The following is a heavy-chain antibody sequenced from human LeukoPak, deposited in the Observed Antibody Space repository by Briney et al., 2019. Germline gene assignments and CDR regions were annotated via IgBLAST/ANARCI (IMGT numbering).Heavy chain of an antibody. CDR3: AKDSMEGYCSSTSCSYFDY. V-gene: IGHV3-30*18. CDR1: GSTFSSYG. D-gene: IGHD2-2*01. CDR2: ISYDGSNK. J-gene: IGHJ4*02. Sequence: GGSLRLSCAASGSTFSSYGMHWVRQAPGKGLEWVAVISYDGSNKYYADSVKGRFTISRDNSKNTLYLQMNSLRAEDTAVYYCAKDSMEGYCSSTSCSYFDYWGQGTLVTVSS.